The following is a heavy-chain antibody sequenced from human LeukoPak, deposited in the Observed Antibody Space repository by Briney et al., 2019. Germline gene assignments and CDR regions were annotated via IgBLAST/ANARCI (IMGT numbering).Heavy chain of an antibody. Sequence: GASVKVSCKASGYTFTSYDINWVRQATGQGLEWMGWMNPNSGNTGYAQKFQGRVTMTRNTSISTAYMELSSLRSEDTAVYYCAIQDPYSNAEYYYYGMDVWGQGTTVTVSS. V-gene: IGHV1-8*01. D-gene: IGHD2-21*01. CDR3: AIQDPYSNAEYYYYGMDV. J-gene: IGHJ6*02. CDR1: GYTFTSYD. CDR2: MNPNSGNT.